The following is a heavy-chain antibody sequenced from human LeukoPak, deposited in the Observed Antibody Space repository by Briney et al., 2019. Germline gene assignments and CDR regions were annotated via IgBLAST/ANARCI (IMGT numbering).Heavy chain of an antibody. CDR1: GFTFDDYA. Sequence: GGSLRLSCAASGFTFDDYAMHWVRQAPGKGLEWVSLINGDGDGTYYADSVKGRFTISRDNSKNSLFLQMNSLRTEDTALYYCAKDYCGGDCYLFHYWGQGTLVTVFS. D-gene: IGHD2-21*02. CDR3: AKDYCGGDCYLFHY. J-gene: IGHJ4*02. CDR2: INGDGDGT. V-gene: IGHV3-43*02.